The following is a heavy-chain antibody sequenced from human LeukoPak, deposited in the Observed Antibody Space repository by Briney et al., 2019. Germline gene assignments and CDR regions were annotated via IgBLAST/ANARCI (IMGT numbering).Heavy chain of an antibody. J-gene: IGHJ4*02. Sequence: GGSLRLSCAASGFTFSDYYMIWIRQAPGKGLEWVSYISSSGGTIYYADAVKGRFTISRDNAKNSLYLQMNTLRAEDTAVYYCARSVVGATFGYWGQGTLVTVPS. V-gene: IGHV3-11*01. CDR3: ARSVVGATFGY. CDR1: GFTFSDYY. CDR2: ISSSGGTI. D-gene: IGHD1-26*01.